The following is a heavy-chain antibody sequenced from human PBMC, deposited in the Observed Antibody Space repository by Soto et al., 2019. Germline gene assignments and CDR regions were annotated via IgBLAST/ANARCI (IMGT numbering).Heavy chain of an antibody. J-gene: IGHJ4*02. CDR1: GGFLRSGGFY. Sequence: LSLTCTVSGGFLRSGGFYYSWIRQPPGKGLEWIAYVFYTGSTNYNPSLKSRVTVSPDMSKNQFSLKMYSVTAADTAVYYCARAQAHQILGPYYFDSWGQGMLVTVSS. CDR2: VFYTGST. CDR3: ARAQAHQILGPYYFDS. V-gene: IGHV4-61*08. D-gene: IGHD2-15*01.